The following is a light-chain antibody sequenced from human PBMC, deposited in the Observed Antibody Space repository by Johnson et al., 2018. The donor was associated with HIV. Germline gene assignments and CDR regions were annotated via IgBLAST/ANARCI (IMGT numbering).Light chain of an antibody. Sequence: QSVLTQPPSVSAAPGQKVNISCSGSSSNIGNNYVSWYQQLPGTAPKVLIYDNHKRPSGIPDRVSGSKSGTSATLGITGLQTGDEADYYCGTWDSSLSAYVFGTGTKVTAL. CDR1: SSNIGNNY. CDR3: GTWDSSLSAYV. CDR2: DNH. V-gene: IGLV1-51*01. J-gene: IGLJ1*01.